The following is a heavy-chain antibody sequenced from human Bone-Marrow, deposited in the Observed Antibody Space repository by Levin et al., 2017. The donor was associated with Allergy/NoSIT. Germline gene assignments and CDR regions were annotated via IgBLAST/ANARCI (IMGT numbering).Heavy chain of an antibody. CDR1: GYSFTSYW. V-gene: IGHV5-51*01. J-gene: IGHJ6*04. CDR3: ARLFRYCSSTTCYRDGMDV. Sequence: GESLKISCQASGYSFTSYWIGWVRQMPGKGLEWMGIIYPGDSDTRYSPSFQGQFTISADKSISTAYLQWSSLRASDTAMYYCARLFRYCSSTTCYRDGMDVWGEGTKVTVSS. CDR2: IYPGDSDT. D-gene: IGHD2-2*02.